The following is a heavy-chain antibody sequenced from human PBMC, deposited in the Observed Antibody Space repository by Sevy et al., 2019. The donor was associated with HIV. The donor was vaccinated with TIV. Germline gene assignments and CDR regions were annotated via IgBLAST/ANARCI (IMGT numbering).Heavy chain of an antibody. CDR3: ARDVRGDDAFDI. CDR2: INPNSGGT. Sequence: ASVKVSCKASGYTFTGYYMHWVRQAPGQGLEWMGWINPNSGGTNYAQKFQGMVTMTRDTSISTAYMELSRLRSDDTAVYYCARDVRGDDAFDIWGQGTMVTVSS. J-gene: IGHJ3*02. V-gene: IGHV1-2*02. D-gene: IGHD3-10*02. CDR1: GYTFTGYY.